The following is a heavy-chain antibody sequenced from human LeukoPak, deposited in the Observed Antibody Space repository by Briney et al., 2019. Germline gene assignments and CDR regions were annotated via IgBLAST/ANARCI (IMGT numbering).Heavy chain of an antibody. CDR2: IYYSGST. CDR1: GGSISSGDYY. J-gene: IGHJ4*02. CDR3: ARDPYGDYVAGYYFDY. Sequence: SQTLSLTCTVSGGSISSGDYYWSWIRQPPGKGLEWIGYIYYSGSTYYNPSLKSRVTISVDTSKNQFSLKLSSVTAADTAVYYCARDPYGDYVAGYYFDYWGQGTLVTVSS. D-gene: IGHD4-17*01. V-gene: IGHV4-30-4*08.